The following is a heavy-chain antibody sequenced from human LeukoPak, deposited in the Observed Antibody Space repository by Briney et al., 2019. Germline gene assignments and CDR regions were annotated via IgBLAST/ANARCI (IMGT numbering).Heavy chain of an antibody. CDR1: GFSFINYW. D-gene: IGHD3-10*01. J-gene: IGHJ4*02. CDR2: IKNDGSEK. V-gene: IGHV3-7*01. CDR3: AKTYYYGSGSY. Sequence: GGSLRLSCAASGFSFINYWMSWVRQAPGKGLEWLANIKNDGSEKYYVDSVKGRFTISRDNAKNSLYLQMNSLRAEDTAVYYCAKTYYYGSGSYWGQGTLVTVSS.